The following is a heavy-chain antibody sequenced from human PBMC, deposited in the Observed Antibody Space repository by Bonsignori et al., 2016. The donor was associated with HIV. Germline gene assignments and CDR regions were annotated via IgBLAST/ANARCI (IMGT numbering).Heavy chain of an antibody. J-gene: IGHJ4*02. CDR2: IKRDASEK. CDR3: ARSFLDDSTGSFFDY. Sequence: WIRQPPGKGLEWVANIKRDASEKYYVASVRGRFTISRDIAKNTLYLQMNSLRVEDTAVYYCARSFLDDSTGSFFDYWGQGARVTVSS. D-gene: IGHD6-19*01. V-gene: IGHV3-7*03.